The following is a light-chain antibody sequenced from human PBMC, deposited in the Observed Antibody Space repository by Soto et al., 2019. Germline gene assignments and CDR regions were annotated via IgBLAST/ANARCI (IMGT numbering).Light chain of an antibody. CDR3: VLYMGSGIWV. Sequence: QTVVTQEPSFSVSPGGTVTLTCGLSSGSVTTTYSPTWYQQTPGQAPLTLIYSTNTRSSGVPDRFSGSILGNKAALTITGAQADDESDYYCVLYMGSGIWVFGGGTKLTVL. CDR1: SGSVTTTYS. CDR2: STN. V-gene: IGLV8-61*01. J-gene: IGLJ3*02.